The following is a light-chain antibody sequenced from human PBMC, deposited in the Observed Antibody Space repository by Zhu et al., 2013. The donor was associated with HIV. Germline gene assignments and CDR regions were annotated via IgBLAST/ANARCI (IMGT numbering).Light chain of an antibody. V-gene: IGKV1-33*01. CDR3: QQYDTLPYS. CDR1: QSISSY. CDR2: DAS. J-gene: IGKJ2*03. Sequence: DIQMTQSPSSLSASVGDRVTITCRASQSISSYLNWYQQKPGKAPKLLIYDASNLETGVPSRFSGSGSGTDFTFTISSLQPEDVATYYCQQYDTLPYSFGQGTKLEIK.